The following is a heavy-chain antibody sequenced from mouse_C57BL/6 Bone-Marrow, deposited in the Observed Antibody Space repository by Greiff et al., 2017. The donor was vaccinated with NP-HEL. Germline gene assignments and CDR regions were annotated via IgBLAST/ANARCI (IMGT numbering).Heavy chain of an antibody. Sequence: VQVVESGPGLVQPSQSLSITCTVSGFSLTSYGVHWVRQSPGKGLEWLGVIWSGGSTDYNAAFISRLSISKDNSKSQVFFKMNSLQADDTAIYYCARMYYYGSPYAMDYWGQGTSVTVSS. CDR1: GFSLTSYG. CDR2: IWSGGST. D-gene: IGHD1-1*01. J-gene: IGHJ4*01. V-gene: IGHV2-2*01. CDR3: ARMYYYGSPYAMDY.